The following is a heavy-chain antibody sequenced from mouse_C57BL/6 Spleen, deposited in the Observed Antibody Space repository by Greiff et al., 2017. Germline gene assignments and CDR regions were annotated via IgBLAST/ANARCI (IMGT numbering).Heavy chain of an antibody. CDR3: ALRNYYTMDY. V-gene: IGHV3-6*01. Sequence: EVKVEESGPGLVKPSQSLSLTCSVTGYSITSGYYWNWIRQFPGNKLEWMGYISYDGSNNYNPSLKNRISITRDTSKNQFFLKLNSVTTEDTATYYCALRNYYTMDYWGQGTSVTVSS. CDR2: ISYDGSN. CDR1: GYSITSGYY. J-gene: IGHJ4*01.